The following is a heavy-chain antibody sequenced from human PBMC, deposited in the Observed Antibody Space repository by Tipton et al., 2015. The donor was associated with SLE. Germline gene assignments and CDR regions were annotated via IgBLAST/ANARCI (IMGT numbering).Heavy chain of an antibody. D-gene: IGHD6-13*01. V-gene: IGHV1-18*01. CDR1: GYTFTNYG. J-gene: IGHJ4*02. CDR3: ARDSGAVYSSSWSDF. CDR2: ISGYNSNT. Sequence: QVQLVQSGPEVKKPGASVKVSCKASGYTFTNYGISWVRQAPGQGLEWMGWISGYNSNTLYAQRLQDRVTLTTDTSTDTAHMELRSLRSDDTAVYYCARDSGAVYSSSWSDFWGQGTLVTVSS.